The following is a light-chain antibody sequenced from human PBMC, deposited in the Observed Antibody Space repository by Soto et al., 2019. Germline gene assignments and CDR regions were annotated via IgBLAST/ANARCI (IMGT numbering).Light chain of an antibody. CDR2: TNN. CDR3: AAWDDSLNGVV. V-gene: IGLV1-44*01. Sequence: QAVLTQPPSASGTPGQRVTISCSGSSSNIGRNTVSWYQQLPGTAHKLLIYTNNQRPSGVPDRFSGSKSGTSASLAISGLQSEDEADYYCAAWDDSLNGVVFGGGTKVTVL. CDR1: SSNIGRNT. J-gene: IGLJ2*01.